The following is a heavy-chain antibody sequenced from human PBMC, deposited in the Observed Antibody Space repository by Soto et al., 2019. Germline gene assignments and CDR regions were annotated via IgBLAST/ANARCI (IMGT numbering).Heavy chain of an antibody. CDR1: GYSFSSHW. J-gene: IGHJ4*02. D-gene: IGHD3-22*01. Sequence: GESLKISCKGSGYSFSSHWIAWVRQMRGQGLEWMGIIHPGDSDTRYSPSFQGQFTISADKSLSAAYLQWSSLRTSDTATYYCARQAVPSIVTPGSDFDYWGQGTQVTVSS. V-gene: IGHV5-51*01. CDR3: ARQAVPSIVTPGSDFDY. CDR2: IHPGDSDT.